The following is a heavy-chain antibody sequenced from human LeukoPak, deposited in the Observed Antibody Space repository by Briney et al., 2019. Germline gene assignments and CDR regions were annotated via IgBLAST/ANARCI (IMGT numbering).Heavy chain of an antibody. V-gene: IGHV1-69*04. CDR1: GGTFSSYA. J-gene: IGHJ4*02. D-gene: IGHD3-22*01. Sequence: SVKVSCKASGGTFSSYAISWVRQAPGQGLEWMGRIIPILGIANYAQKFQGRVTITADKSTSTAYMELSSLRSEDTAVYYCATPGAAQYDSSGYYLDYWGQGTLVTVSS. CDR2: IIPILGIA. CDR3: ATPGAAQYDSSGYYLDY.